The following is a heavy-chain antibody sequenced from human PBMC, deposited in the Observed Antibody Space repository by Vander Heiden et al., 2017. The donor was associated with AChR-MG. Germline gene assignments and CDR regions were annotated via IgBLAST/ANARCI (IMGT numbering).Heavy chain of an antibody. CDR3: AHSVKKHIWSGYQSDAFDI. V-gene: IGHV2-5*02. CDR2: IYWDDDK. CDR1: GFSLSTRGVG. D-gene: IGHD3-3*01. J-gene: IGHJ3*02. Sequence: QITLKESGPTLVKPTQTLTLTCPFSGFSLSTRGVGVGWIRQPPGKALEWLALIYWDDDKRYSPSLKSRLTITKDTSKNQVVLTMTNMDPVDTATYYCAHSVKKHIWSGYQSDAFDIWGQGTMVTVSS.